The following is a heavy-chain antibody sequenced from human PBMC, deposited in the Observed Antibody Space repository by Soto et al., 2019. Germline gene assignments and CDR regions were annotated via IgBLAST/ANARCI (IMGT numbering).Heavy chain of an antibody. CDR1: GYSFTIYW. Sequence: GESLKISCKGCGYSFTIYWIGWVRQMPGKGLEWMGIIYPGDSDIRYSPSFQGQVTISADKSISTAYLQWSSLKASDTAMYYCARHGPRVYYDNSDYYYYGMDVWGQGTTVTVSS. CDR3: ARHGPRVYYDNSDYYYYGMDV. CDR2: IYPGDSDI. V-gene: IGHV5-51*01. D-gene: IGHD3-22*01. J-gene: IGHJ6*02.